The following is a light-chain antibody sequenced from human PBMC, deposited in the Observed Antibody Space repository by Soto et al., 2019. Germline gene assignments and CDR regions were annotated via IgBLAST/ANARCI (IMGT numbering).Light chain of an antibody. Sequence: QSALTLPASVSGSPGQSITISCTGTSSDIGGYNYVSWFQQHPGKAPKVMIYEVTNRPSGVSNRFSGSKSGNTASLTISGLQAEDEADYYCSSYTSSSTLVFGSGTKVTVL. CDR2: EVT. J-gene: IGLJ1*01. CDR1: SSDIGGYNY. CDR3: SSYTSSSTLV. V-gene: IGLV2-14*01.